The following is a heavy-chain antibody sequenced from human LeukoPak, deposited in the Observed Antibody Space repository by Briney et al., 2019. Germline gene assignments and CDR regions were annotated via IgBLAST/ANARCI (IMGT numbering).Heavy chain of an antibody. D-gene: IGHD6-19*01. CDR1: GYTFTVYY. CDR3: ARGVPPSYSSAWYVNY. V-gene: IGHV1-2*02. J-gene: IGHJ4*02. Sequence: VSVKVSCKASGYTFTVYYMHWVRQAPGQGLEWMGWINPNSGDTNYAQKFQGRVTMTRDTSISTAYMELSRLGSDDTAVYYCARGVPPSYSSAWYVNYWGQGALVTVSS. CDR2: INPNSGDT.